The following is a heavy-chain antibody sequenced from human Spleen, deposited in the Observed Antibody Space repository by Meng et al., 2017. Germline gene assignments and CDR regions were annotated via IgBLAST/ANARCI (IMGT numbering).Heavy chain of an antibody. CDR3: ARKITIFGVVIETWFDP. CDR1: GGSISNSDYY. CDR2: IYYSGST. V-gene: IGHV4-30-4*01. D-gene: IGHD3-3*01. Sequence: QVQLQESGPGLVKPSQTLSLTCTVSGGSISNSDYYWSWIRQPPGKGLEWIGYIYYSGSTYYNPSLKSRVTISVDTSKNQFSLKLSSVTAADTAVHYCARKITIFGVVIETWFDPWGQGTLVTVSS. J-gene: IGHJ5*02.